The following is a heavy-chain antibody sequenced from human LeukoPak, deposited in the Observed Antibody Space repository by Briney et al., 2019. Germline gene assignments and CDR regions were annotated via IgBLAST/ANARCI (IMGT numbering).Heavy chain of an antibody. Sequence: GGSLRLSCAPSGYAFSSLGLTWVRQAPGKGLEWVSTINGPGDNPYYAETVKGRFTISRDNSKNTLYLQMHSLRAEDTAIYYCAKVSVCYGCYLDFWGQGTLVTVS. CDR3: AKVSVCYGCYLDF. D-gene: IGHD3-16*01. J-gene: IGHJ4*02. CDR2: INGPGDNP. V-gene: IGHV3-23*01. CDR1: GYAFSSLG.